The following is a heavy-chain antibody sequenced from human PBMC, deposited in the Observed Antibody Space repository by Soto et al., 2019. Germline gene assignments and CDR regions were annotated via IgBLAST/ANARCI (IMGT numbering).Heavy chain of an antibody. D-gene: IGHD3-22*01. CDR3: AKRYYSDSSGYLGSIDS. Sequence: GSLRLSCSTSGFTFNNHAMNWVRQAPGKGLEWVAAISGSAGSSYYADSVKGRFTISRDNSKNTLYLQMNSLRAEDTALYYCAKRYYSDSSGYLGSIDSWGQGTLVTVSS. V-gene: IGHV3-23*01. J-gene: IGHJ4*02. CDR2: ISGSAGSS. CDR1: GFTFNNHA.